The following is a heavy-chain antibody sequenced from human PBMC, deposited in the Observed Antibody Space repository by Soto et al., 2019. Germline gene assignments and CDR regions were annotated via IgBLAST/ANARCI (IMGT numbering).Heavy chain of an antibody. V-gene: IGHV3-21*01. CDR3: ARVGSPGYCSGGYCPPPDY. Sequence: LRLSCAASGFTFSTSTMNWVRQAPGQGLEWVSSISSSSTYTYYAASVKGRFTISRDNAKNSLYLQMNSLRAEDTAVYYCARVGSPGYCSGGYCPPPDYWAREPWSPSPQ. CDR2: ISSSSTYT. J-gene: IGHJ4*02. D-gene: IGHD2-15*01. CDR1: GFTFSTST.